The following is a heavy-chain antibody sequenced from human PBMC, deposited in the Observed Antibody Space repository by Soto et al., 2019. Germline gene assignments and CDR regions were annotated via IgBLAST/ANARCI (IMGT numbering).Heavy chain of an antibody. V-gene: IGHV3-30-3*01. D-gene: IGHD6-6*01. J-gene: IGHJ6*02. CDR2: ISYDGSNK. CDR1: GFTFSSYA. Sequence: QVQLVESGGGVVQPGRSLRLSCAASGFTFSSYAMHWVRQAPGKGLEWVAVISYDGSNKYYADSVKGRFTISRDNSKNTLYLQMNSLRAEDTAVYYCARDRDSSSSHYYYGMDVWGQGTTVTVSS. CDR3: ARDRDSSSSHYYYGMDV.